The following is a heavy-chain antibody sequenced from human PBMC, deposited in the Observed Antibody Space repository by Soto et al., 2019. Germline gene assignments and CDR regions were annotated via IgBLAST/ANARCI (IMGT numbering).Heavy chain of an antibody. CDR3: ARDMVVVPAAPDAFDI. J-gene: IGHJ3*02. CDR1: GFTFSRYS. Sequence: GGSLRLSCAASGFTFSRYSMNWVRQAPWKGLEWVSYISSSSSGIYYADSVKGRFTISRDNAKNSLYLQMNSLRAEDTAVYYCARDMVVVPAAPDAFDIWGQGTMVTVSS. V-gene: IGHV3-48*01. D-gene: IGHD2-2*01. CDR2: ISSSSSGI.